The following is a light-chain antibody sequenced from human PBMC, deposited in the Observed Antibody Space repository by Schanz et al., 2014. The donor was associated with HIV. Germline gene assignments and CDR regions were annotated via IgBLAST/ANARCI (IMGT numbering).Light chain of an antibody. J-gene: IGKJ2*01. CDR1: QSISEW. Sequence: DIQMTQFPSTLSASVGDRITITCRASQSISEWLAWYQQKPGQAPNLLISEASTLESGVPSRFSGTGSGTEFTLTISSLHPYDFATYFCLHYNDFTSTFGQGTKLEIK. V-gene: IGKV1-5*03. CDR2: EAS. CDR3: LHYNDFTST.